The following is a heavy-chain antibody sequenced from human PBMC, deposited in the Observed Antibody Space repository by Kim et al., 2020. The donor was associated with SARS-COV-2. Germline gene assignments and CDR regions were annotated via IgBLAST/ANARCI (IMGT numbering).Heavy chain of an antibody. V-gene: IGHV1-46*01. CDR2: INPSGGST. CDR1: GYTFTSYY. D-gene: IGHD4-4*01. Sequence: ASVKVSCKASGYTFTSYYMHWVRQAPGQGLEWMGIINPSGGSTSYAQKFQGRVTMTRDTSTSTVYMELSSLRSEDTAVYYCARERSKLTARGYYFDDWGQGTLVTVSS. CDR3: ARERSKLTARGYYFDD. J-gene: IGHJ4*02.